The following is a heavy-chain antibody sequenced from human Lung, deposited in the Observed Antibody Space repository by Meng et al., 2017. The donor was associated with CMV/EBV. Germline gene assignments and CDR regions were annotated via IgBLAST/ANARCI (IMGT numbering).Heavy chain of an antibody. CDR3: ARVGERAMVYYFDY. J-gene: IGHJ4*02. D-gene: IGHD5-18*01. CDR2: INPNSGGT. Sequence: ASVKVSCKASGYTFTGYYMHWVRQAPGQGLEWMGWINPNSGGTNYAQKFQGRVTMTRDTSISTAYMELSRLRSDDTAVYYWARVGERAMVYYFDYWGQGTLVTVSS. V-gene: IGHV1-2*02. CDR1: GYTFTGYY.